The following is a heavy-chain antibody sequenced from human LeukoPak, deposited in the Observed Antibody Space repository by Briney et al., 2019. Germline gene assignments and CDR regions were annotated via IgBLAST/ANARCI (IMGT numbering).Heavy chain of an antibody. Sequence: GGSLRLSCAASGFTFSSYAMHWVRQAPGKGLEWVAVISYDGSNKYYADSVKGRFTISRDNSKNTLYLQMNSLKSEDTAVYFCTTEALDYGDHSLDYWGQGTLVTVSS. V-gene: IGHV3-30-3*01. CDR2: ISYDGSNK. CDR1: GFTFSSYA. J-gene: IGHJ4*02. D-gene: IGHD4/OR15-4a*01. CDR3: TTEALDYGDHSLDY.